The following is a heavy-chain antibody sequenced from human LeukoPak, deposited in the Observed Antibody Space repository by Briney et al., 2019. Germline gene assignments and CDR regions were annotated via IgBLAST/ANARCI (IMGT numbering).Heavy chain of an antibody. Sequence: GGSLRLSCAASGFTFSNYAMNWVRQAPGKGLEWVSGISGSGGNTYYADSVKGHFTISRDNSKNTLYLQMNSLRAEDTAVYYCAKDLSSGWYSAQLDYWGQGTLVTVSS. CDR3: AKDLSSGWYSAQLDY. CDR2: ISGSGGNT. D-gene: IGHD6-19*01. CDR1: GFTFSNYA. J-gene: IGHJ4*02. V-gene: IGHV3-23*01.